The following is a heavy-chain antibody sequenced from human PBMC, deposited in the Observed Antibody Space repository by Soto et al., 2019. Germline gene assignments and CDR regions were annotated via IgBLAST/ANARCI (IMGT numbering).Heavy chain of an antibody. CDR1: GYTFTSYA. D-gene: IGHD3-10*01. J-gene: IGHJ5*02. V-gene: IGHV1-3*01. CDR2: INAGNGNT. Sequence: VASVKVSCTASGYTFTSYAMHWVRQAPGQRLEWMGWINAGNGNTKYSQKFQGRVTITRDTSASTAYMELSSLRSEDTAVYYCAARYGSGSYYPYNWFDPWGQGTLVTVS. CDR3: AARYGSGSYYPYNWFDP.